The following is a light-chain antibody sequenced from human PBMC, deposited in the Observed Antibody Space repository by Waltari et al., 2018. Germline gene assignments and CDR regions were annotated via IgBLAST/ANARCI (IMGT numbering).Light chain of an antibody. Sequence: DIQMTQSPSTLSASIGDRVTITCRASQSVNSWVACYQQKPGKDPKLLIYKASNLDSGVPSRFSGGGAGTEFTLTISSLQPDDFATYYCQQYNSYSLWTFGQGTKVEIK. CDR2: KAS. CDR1: QSVNSW. CDR3: QQYNSYSLWT. J-gene: IGKJ1*01. V-gene: IGKV1-5*03.